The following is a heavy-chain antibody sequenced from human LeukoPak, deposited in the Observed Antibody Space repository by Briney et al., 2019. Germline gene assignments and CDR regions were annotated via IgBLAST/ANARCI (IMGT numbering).Heavy chain of an antibody. D-gene: IGHD3-10*01. CDR3: ARTRYYYNSRSYGAPYYFDY. J-gene: IGHJ4*02. CDR2: IYHSGRT. CDR1: GYSISSGYY. Sequence: RSSETLSLTCTVSGYSISSGYYWGWIRQPPGKGLEWIGIIYHSGRTDYNPSLKSRVTISEDTSKNQFSLKLSSVTAADTAVYYCARTRYYYNSRSYGAPYYFDYWGQGTLVTVSS. V-gene: IGHV4-38-2*02.